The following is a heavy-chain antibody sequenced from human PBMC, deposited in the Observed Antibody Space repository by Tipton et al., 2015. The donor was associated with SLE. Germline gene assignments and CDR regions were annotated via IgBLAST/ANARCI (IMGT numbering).Heavy chain of an antibody. J-gene: IGHJ4*02. CDR1: GGSFSGYY. CDR2: INHSGST. V-gene: IGHV4-34*01. D-gene: IGHD1-26*01. CDR3: ARGGSSGSYYALFDY. Sequence: LRLSCAVYGGSFSGYYWSWIRQPPGKGLEWIGEINHSGSTNYNPSLKSRVTISVDTSKNQFSLKLSSVTAADTAVYYCARGGSSGSYYALFDYWGQGTLVTVSS.